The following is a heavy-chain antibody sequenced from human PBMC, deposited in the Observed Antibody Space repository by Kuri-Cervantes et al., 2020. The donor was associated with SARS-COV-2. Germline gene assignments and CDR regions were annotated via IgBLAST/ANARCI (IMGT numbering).Heavy chain of an antibody. Sequence: ASVKVSCKASGYTFTSYGISWVRQAPGQGLEWMGWISAYNGNTNYAPKFQGRVTVTADESTSTVYMELTSLRSDDTAVYYCARDCSGTDCYIIIYAMSDWGQGTLVTISS. CDR1: GYTFTSYG. J-gene: IGHJ4*02. CDR3: ARDCSGTDCYIIIYAMSD. D-gene: IGHD2-2*01. V-gene: IGHV1-18*01. CDR2: ISAYNGNT.